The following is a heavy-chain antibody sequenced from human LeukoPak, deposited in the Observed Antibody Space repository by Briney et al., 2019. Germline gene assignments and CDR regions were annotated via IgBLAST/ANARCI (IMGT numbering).Heavy chain of an antibody. J-gene: IGHJ3*02. D-gene: IGHD3-10*01. CDR2: ISYDGSNK. Sequence: GGSLRLSCAASGFTFSSYAMHWVRQAPGKGLEWVAVISYDGSNKYYADSVKGRFTISRDNSKNTLYLQMNSLRAEDTAVYYCARAGRRAILWFGEPNPTNDAFDIWGQGTMVTVSS. V-gene: IGHV3-30*04. CDR1: GFTFSSYA. CDR3: ARAGRRAILWFGEPNPTNDAFDI.